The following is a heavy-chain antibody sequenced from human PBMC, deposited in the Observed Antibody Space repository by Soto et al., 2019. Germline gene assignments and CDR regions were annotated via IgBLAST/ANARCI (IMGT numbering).Heavy chain of an antibody. Sequence: QVQLQQWGAGLLKPSETLSLTCAAYGGSFSGYYWSWIRQPPGKGLEWIGEINHSGSTNYNPSLKSRVTISVDTSKNQFSLKLSSVTAADTAVYYCARGRGRRASVDYWGQGTLVTVSS. CDR1: GGSFSGYY. J-gene: IGHJ4*02. CDR3: ARGRGRRASVDY. CDR2: INHSGST. V-gene: IGHV4-34*01.